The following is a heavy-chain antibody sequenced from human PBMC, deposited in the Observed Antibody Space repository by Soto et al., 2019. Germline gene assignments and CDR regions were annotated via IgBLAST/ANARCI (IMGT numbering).Heavy chain of an antibody. Sequence: QVQLVQSGAEVKKPGSSVKVSCKASGGTFSSYAISWVRQAPGQGHEWMGGIIPIFGTANYAQKFQGRITIIADKSTSTAYMELSSLRSEDTAVYYCARDDSSSYNYYYGMDVWGQGTTVTVSS. CDR3: ARDDSSSYNYYYGMDV. D-gene: IGHD6-6*01. J-gene: IGHJ6*02. V-gene: IGHV1-69*06. CDR2: IIPIFGTA. CDR1: GGTFSSYA.